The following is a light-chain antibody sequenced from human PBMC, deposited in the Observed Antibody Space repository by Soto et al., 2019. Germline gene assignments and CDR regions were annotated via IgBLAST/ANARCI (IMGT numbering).Light chain of an antibody. V-gene: IGKV3-20*01. CDR2: GAS. CDR1: QSVTTR. CDR3: QQYGGSPIT. Sequence: SCRASQSVTTRLAWYQHKPGQAPTLLMSGASNRASGVPVRFSGSGSGTDFTLTITRLEPEDFALYYCQQYGGSPITFGLGTRLEI. J-gene: IGKJ5*01.